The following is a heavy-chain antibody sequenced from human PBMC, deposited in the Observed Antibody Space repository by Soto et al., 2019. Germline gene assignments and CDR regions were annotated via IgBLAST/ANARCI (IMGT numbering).Heavy chain of an antibody. CDR1: GFTFTNAW. V-gene: IGHV3-15*07. J-gene: IGHJ4*01. CDR3: ITDYYSTMVVDRFDY. D-gene: IGHD3-22*01. Sequence: GGSLRLSCAASGFTFTNAWINWVRQAPGKGLEWVGRIKSKTNGGTTDYAAPVKGRFAVSRDDSKNMVYLQMNSLKIEDTAVYYCITDYYSTMVVDRFDYWGHGTLVTVSS. CDR2: IKSKTNGGTT.